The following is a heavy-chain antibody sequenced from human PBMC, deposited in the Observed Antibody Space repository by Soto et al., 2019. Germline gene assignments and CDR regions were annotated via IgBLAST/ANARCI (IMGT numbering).Heavy chain of an antibody. V-gene: IGHV3-30*18. J-gene: IGHJ6*02. Sequence: GGSLRLSCAASGFTFSSYGMHWVRQAPGKGLEWVAVISYDGSNKYYADSVKGRFTISRDNSKNTLYLQMNSLRAEDTAVYYCAKGQGVVPAANEYYYYGMDVWGQGTTVTVSS. CDR3: AKGQGVVPAANEYYYYGMDV. D-gene: IGHD2-2*01. CDR2: ISYDGSNK. CDR1: GFTFSSYG.